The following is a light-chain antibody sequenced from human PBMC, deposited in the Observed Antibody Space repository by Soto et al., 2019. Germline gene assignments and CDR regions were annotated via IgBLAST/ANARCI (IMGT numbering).Light chain of an antibody. CDR1: RSDVGGYNY. CDR2: DVS. J-gene: IGLJ1*01. V-gene: IGLV2-14*03. CDR3: SSYASSSTLV. Sequence: QSALTQPASVSGSPGQSITISCTGTRSDVGGYNYVSWYQQHPGKAPKVMIYDVSNRPSGVSNRFSGSKSGNTASLTISGLQAEDEADYCCSSYASSSTLVFGTGTKLTVL.